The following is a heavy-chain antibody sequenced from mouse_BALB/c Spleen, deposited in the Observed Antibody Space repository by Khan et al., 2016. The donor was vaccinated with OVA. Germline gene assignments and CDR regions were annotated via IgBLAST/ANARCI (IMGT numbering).Heavy chain of an antibody. CDR1: GFTFSDYY. D-gene: IGHD2-13*01. J-gene: IGHJ3*01. CDR3: IRGYYGDPFAY. CDR2: ISDVGSYI. Sequence: EVELVESGGGLVKPGGSLKLSCEASGFTFSDYYMYWVRQTPEKRLEWVATISDVGSYIYYLDNVKGRFTISRDNAKNNLYLQMNSLKSEDTATYYWIRGYYGDPFAYWGHGTLVTVSA. V-gene: IGHV5-4*02.